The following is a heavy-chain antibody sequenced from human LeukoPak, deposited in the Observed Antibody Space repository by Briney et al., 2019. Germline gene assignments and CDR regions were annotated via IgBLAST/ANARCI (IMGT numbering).Heavy chain of an antibody. D-gene: IGHD3-9*01. J-gene: IGHJ4*02. CDR3: ARVTGFAIDY. V-gene: IGHV4-4*07. Sequence: PSETLSLTCTVSGGSVSSCYWNWIRQPAGKGLEWIGRIYISGGTNYNPSLKSRVTMSVDTSKNQFSLKLSSVTAADTAVYYCARVTGFAIDYWGQGILVTVSS. CDR2: IYISGGT. CDR1: GGSVSSCY.